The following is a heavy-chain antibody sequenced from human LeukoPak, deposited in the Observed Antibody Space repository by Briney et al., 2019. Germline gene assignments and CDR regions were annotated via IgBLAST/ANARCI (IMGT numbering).Heavy chain of an antibody. Sequence: SETLSLTCAVYGGSFSGYYWGWIRQPPGKGLEWIGEINHSGSTNYNPSLKSRVTISVDTSKNQFSLKLSSVTAADTAVYYCARGRSIAAAGTLRYYYYYYMDVWGKGTTVTVSS. CDR2: INHSGST. CDR3: ARGRSIAAAGTLRYYYYYYMDV. D-gene: IGHD6-13*01. V-gene: IGHV4-34*01. J-gene: IGHJ6*03. CDR1: GGSFSGYY.